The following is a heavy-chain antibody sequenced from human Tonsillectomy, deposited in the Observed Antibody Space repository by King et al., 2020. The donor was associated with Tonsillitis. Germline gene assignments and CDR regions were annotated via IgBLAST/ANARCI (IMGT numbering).Heavy chain of an antibody. CDR3: ARGLSLDY. CDR2: MNPNNGNT. CDR1: GYTFTNSD. Sequence: VQLVESGAEVKKSGASVKVSCKASGYTFTNSDINWVRQATGQGLEWMGWMNPNNGNTGYAQKFQGRLTMTGDTSITTAYMGLSSLRSEDTAVYYFARGLSLDYWGQGTLVTVAS. V-gene: IGHV1-8*02. J-gene: IGHJ4*02. D-gene: IGHD5/OR15-5a*01.